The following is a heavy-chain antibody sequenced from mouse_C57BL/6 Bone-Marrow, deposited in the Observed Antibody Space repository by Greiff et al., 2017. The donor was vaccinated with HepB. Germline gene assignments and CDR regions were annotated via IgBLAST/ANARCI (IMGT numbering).Heavy chain of an antibody. J-gene: IGHJ2*01. D-gene: IGHD1-1*01. CDR2: IYPGSGNT. Sequence: VQLQQSGAELVRPGASVKLSCKASGYTFTDYYINWVKQRPGQGLEWIARIYPGSGNTYYNEKFKGKATLTAEKSSSTAYMQLSSLTSEDSAVYFCAREKEDYYGSSLYYFDYWGKAPLSQSPQ. CDR1: GYTFTDYY. CDR3: AREKEDYYGSSLYYFDY. V-gene: IGHV1-76*01.